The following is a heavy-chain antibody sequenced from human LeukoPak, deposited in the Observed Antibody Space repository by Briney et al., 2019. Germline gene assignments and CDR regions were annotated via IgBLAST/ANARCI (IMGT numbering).Heavy chain of an antibody. D-gene: IGHD3-22*01. Sequence: PGGSLRLSCAASGFTFSNSAMNWVRQAPGKGLEWVSAINGRGGSTYYADSVKGRFTISRDNSKNTLYLQMNSLRAEDTAVYYCANELYYYDSSGYPDLDYWGQGTLVTVSS. V-gene: IGHV3-23*01. CDR3: ANELYYYDSSGYPDLDY. J-gene: IGHJ4*02. CDR2: INGRGGST. CDR1: GFTFSNSA.